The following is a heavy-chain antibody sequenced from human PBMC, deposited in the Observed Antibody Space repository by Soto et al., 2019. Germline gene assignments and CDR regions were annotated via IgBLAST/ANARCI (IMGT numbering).Heavy chain of an antibody. Sequence: QVQLVESGGGVVQPGRSLRLSCAGSGFIFSSYAIHWVRQAPGTGLEWVAGISDDGSKIYYADSVKGRFTISRDNSKNTLFLQMNILRAEDTAVYYCAREADSSSWYYFDYWGQGTLVTVSS. CDR2: ISDDGSKI. CDR1: GFIFSSYA. CDR3: AREADSSSWYYFDY. J-gene: IGHJ4*02. D-gene: IGHD6-13*01. V-gene: IGHV3-30-3*01.